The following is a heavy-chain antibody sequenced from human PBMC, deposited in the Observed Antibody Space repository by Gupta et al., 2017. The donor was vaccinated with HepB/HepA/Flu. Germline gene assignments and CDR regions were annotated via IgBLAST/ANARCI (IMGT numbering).Heavy chain of an antibody. J-gene: IGHJ4*02. D-gene: IGHD1-1*01. V-gene: IGHV4-34*01. Sequence: QVQLQQWGAGLLKPSETLSLTCAVYGGSFSGYDWSWIRQPPGKGLEWIGEINHSGSTNYNPSLKSRVTISVDTSKNQFSLKLSSVTAADTAVYYCARGPTTKYESLPLLDYWGQGTLVTVSS. CDR2: INHSGST. CDR1: GGSFSGYD. CDR3: ARGPTTKYESLPLLDY.